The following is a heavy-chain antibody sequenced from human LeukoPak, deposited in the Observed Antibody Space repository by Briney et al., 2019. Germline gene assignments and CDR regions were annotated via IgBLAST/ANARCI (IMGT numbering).Heavy chain of an antibody. Sequence: GGSLRLSCAASGFTFSSYSMNWVRQAPGKGLEWVSSISSSSSYIYYADSVKGRFTISRDNAKNSLYLQMNSLRAEDTAVYYCAKDRPNYGDYNYWGQGTLVTVSS. D-gene: IGHD4-17*01. J-gene: IGHJ4*02. CDR1: GFTFSSYS. CDR3: AKDRPNYGDYNY. V-gene: IGHV3-21*01. CDR2: ISSSSSYI.